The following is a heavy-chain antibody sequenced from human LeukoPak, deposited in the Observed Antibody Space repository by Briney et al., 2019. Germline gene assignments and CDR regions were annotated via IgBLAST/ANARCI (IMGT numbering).Heavy chain of an antibody. CDR2: ISGSGGST. CDR1: GFTFSSYA. J-gene: IGHJ4*02. Sequence: GGSLRLSCAASGFTFSSYAMSWVRQAPGKGLEWVSAISGSGGSTYYADSVKGRFTISGDNSKNTLYLQMNSLRAEDTAVYYCAKAQFDGYSSSWDWGQGTLVTVSS. V-gene: IGHV3-23*01. CDR3: AKAQFDGYSSSWD. D-gene: IGHD6-13*01.